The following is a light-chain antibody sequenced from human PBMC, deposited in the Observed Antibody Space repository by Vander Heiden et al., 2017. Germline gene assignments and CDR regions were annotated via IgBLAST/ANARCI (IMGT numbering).Light chain of an antibody. J-gene: IGKJ5*01. Sequence: DIQMTQSPSSLSASVGDRVTITCQASQDISNYLNWYQQKPGKAPKLLIYDASNLETGVPSRFTGSGSGTDFTFTISSLQPEDIATYYCQQDDNVPIAFGQGTRLDIK. V-gene: IGKV1-33*01. CDR3: QQDDNVPIA. CDR1: QDISNY. CDR2: DAS.